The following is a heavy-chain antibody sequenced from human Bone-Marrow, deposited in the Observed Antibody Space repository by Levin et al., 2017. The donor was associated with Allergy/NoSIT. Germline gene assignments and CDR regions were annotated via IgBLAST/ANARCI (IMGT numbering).Heavy chain of an antibody. J-gene: IGHJ6*02. CDR2: INPNSGGT. D-gene: IGHD6-13*01. CDR3: ARVFFPHSSSWYYYYGMDV. V-gene: IGHV1-2*02. Sequence: ASVKVSCKASGYTFTGYYMHWVRQAPGQGLEWMGWINPNSGGTNYAQKFQGRVTMTRDTSISTAYMELSRLRSDDTAVYYCARVFFPHSSSWYYYYGMDVWGQGTTVTVSS. CDR1: GYTFTGYY.